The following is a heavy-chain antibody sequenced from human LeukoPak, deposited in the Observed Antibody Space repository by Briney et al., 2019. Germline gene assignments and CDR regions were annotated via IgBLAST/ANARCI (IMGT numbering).Heavy chain of an antibody. CDR3: AKRSQGSSWYVDY. CDR2: ISWNSGSI. Sequence: GGSLRLSCAASGYTFDDYAMHWVRQAPGKGLEWVSGISWNSGSIGYADSVKGRFTISRDNSKNTLYLQMNSLRAEDTAVYYCAKRSQGSSWYVDYWGQGTLVTVSS. J-gene: IGHJ4*02. D-gene: IGHD6-13*01. V-gene: IGHV3-9*01. CDR1: GYTFDDYA.